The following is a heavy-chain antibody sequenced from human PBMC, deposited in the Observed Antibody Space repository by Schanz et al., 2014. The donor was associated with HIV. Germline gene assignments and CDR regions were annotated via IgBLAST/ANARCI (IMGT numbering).Heavy chain of an antibody. J-gene: IGHJ4*02. D-gene: IGHD2-15*01. CDR1: GFTFSSYG. Sequence: QVQLVESGGGVVQPGRSLRLSCAASGFTFSSYGMHWVRQAPVKGRECVAVISYDGSNKYYADSVKGRFTISRDNSKNTLYLQMNSLRAEDTAVYYCARGGIWEWDQPDFDYWGQGTLVTVSS. V-gene: IGHV3-30*19. CDR2: ISYDGSNK. CDR3: ARGGIWEWDQPDFDY.